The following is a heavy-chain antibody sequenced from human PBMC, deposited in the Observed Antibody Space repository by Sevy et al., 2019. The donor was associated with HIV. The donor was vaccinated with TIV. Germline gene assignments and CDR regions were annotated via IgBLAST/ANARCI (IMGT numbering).Heavy chain of an antibody. V-gene: IGHV1-2*02. Sequence: ASVKVSCKASGYTFTGYYMHWVRQAPGQGLEWMGWINPNSGGTNYAQKFQGRVTMTRDTSISTAYMELSRLRSDDTAVYYCAISIRAAADTNYYYYYGMDVWGQGTTVTVSS. D-gene: IGHD6-13*01. CDR3: AISIRAAADTNYYYYYGMDV. CDR2: INPNSGGT. CDR1: GYTFTGYY. J-gene: IGHJ6*02.